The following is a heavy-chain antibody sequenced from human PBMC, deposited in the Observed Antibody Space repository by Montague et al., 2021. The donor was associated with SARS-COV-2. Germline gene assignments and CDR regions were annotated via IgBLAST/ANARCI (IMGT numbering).Heavy chain of an antibody. CDR1: GFTFSDYY. D-gene: IGHD1-1*01. CDR2: ITDSGST. V-gene: IGHV3-11*01. CDR3: ARDAKATLY. J-gene: IGHJ4*02. Sequence: SLRLSCAASGFTFSDYYMSWIRQAPGKGLEWVSYITDSGSTYYADSVKGRFTISRDNAKNSLYLQMNSLRAEDTAVYYCARDAKATLYWGQGTLVTVSS.